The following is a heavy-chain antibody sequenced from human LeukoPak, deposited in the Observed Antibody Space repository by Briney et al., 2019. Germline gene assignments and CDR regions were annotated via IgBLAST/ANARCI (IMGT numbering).Heavy chain of an antibody. V-gene: IGHV4-39*01. CDR2: IYYSGST. Sequence: SETLSLTCTVSGGSIRSRTYYWGWIRQPPGKGLEWIGTIYYSGSTYYNPSLKSRVTISVGTSKDQFSLKVNSVTAADTAVYYCATSNFWSGYSDYWGQGTLVTVSS. CDR1: GGSIRSRTYY. J-gene: IGHJ4*02. D-gene: IGHD3-3*01. CDR3: ATSNFWSGYSDY.